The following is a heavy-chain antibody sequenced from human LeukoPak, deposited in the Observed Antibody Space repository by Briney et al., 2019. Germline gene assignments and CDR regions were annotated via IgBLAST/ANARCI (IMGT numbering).Heavy chain of an antibody. CDR2: INHSGST. CDR3: ARRHDSSGYFPIYYYYGMDV. D-gene: IGHD3-22*01. CDR1: GGSFSGYY. J-gene: IGHJ6*02. V-gene: IGHV4-34*01. Sequence: SETLSLTCAVYGGSFSGYYWSWIRQPPGKGLEWIGEINHSGSTNYNPSLKSRVTISVDTSENQFSLKLSSVTAADTAVYYCARRHDSSGYFPIYYYYGMDVWGQGTTVTVSS.